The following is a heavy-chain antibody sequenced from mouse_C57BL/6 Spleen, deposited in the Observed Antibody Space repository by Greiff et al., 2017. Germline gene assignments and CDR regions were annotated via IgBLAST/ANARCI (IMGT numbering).Heavy chain of an antibody. V-gene: IGHV5-4*01. Sequence: EVMLVESGGGLVKPGGSLTLSCAASGFPFSSYAMSWVRQTPEKRLEWVATISDGGSYTYYPDNVKGRFTNSRDNAKINLYLQMTHLKSENTAFYDCARDRSHYYAMDYWGQGTSVTVSS. J-gene: IGHJ4*01. CDR2: ISDGGSYT. CDR3: ARDRSHYYAMDY. CDR1: GFPFSSYA.